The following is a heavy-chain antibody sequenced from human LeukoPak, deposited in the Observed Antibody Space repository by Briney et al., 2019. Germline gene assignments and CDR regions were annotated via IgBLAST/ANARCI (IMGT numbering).Heavy chain of an antibody. CDR3: ARGKYYYGSGTYYTRSYDWYFDL. Sequence: SETLSLTCIDSGGSISSGFYYWSLIRQPAGKGLEWIGRIYTSGSTNYNPSLKSRVSTSVDTSKNQFSLKLSSVTAADTAVYYCARGKYYYGSGTYYTRSYDWYFDLWGRGTLVTVSS. J-gene: IGHJ2*01. CDR2: IYTSGST. CDR1: GGSISSGFYY. V-gene: IGHV4-61*02. D-gene: IGHD3-10*01.